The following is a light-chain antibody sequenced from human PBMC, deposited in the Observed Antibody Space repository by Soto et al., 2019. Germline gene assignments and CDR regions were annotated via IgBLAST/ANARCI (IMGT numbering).Light chain of an antibody. CDR3: LSFTSSNTYI. CDR1: SSDVGGYNY. CDR2: EVT. J-gene: IGLJ1*01. Sequence: QSVLTQPASASGSPGQSITISCTGTSSDVGGYNYVSWYQQHPGKAPKLMLYEVTNRPSGVSNRFSGSKSGNTASLTISGLQAEDETDYYCLSFTSSNTYIFGTGTKVTVL. V-gene: IGLV2-14*01.